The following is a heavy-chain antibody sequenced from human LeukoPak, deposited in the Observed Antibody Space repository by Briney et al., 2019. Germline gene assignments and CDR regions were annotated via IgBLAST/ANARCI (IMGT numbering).Heavy chain of an antibody. V-gene: IGHV3-48*01. CDR1: GFTFSSYS. J-gene: IGHJ4*02. Sequence: PGGSLRLSCAASGFTFSSYSMNWVRQAPGKGLEWVSHISSTSTTIYYADSVKGRFTISRDNGENSLYLEMDSLRAEDTAVYYCARGPGGAYTRPYWGQGTLVTVSS. CDR2: ISSTSTTI. D-gene: IGHD6-13*01. CDR3: ARGPGGAYTRPY.